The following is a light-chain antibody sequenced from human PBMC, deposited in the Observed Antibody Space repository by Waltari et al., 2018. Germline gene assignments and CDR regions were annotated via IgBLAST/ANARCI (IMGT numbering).Light chain of an antibody. Sequence: QLVLTQSPSASASLGASVKLTCTLSSGHSSNVVAWLQQRPEKGPRYLIKINSDGSHSKGDEIPDRFSGSSSGAERYLTISSLQSEDEADYVCQTGGHGTWVFGGGTKLTVL. CDR1: SGHSSNV. J-gene: IGLJ3*02. CDR3: QTGGHGTWV. V-gene: IGLV4-69*02. CDR2: INSDGSH.